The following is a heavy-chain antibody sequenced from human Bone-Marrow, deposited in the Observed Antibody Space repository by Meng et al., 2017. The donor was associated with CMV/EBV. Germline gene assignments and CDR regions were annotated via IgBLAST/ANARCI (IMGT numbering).Heavy chain of an antibody. D-gene: IGHD4/OR15-4a*01. V-gene: IGHV3-30-3*01. CDR2: ISYDGSNK. J-gene: IGHJ3*02. Sequence: GGSLRLSCAASGFTFSSYAMHWVRQAPGKGLEWVAVISYDGSNKYYADSVKGRFTTSRDNSKNTLYLQMNSLRAEDTAVYYCARELTYPIGAFDIWGQGTMVTVSS. CDR3: ARELTYPIGAFDI. CDR1: GFTFSSYA.